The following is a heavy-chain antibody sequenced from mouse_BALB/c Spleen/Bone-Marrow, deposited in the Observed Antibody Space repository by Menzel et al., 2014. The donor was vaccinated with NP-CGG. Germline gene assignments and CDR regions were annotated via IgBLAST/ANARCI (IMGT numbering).Heavy chain of an antibody. J-gene: IGHJ3*01. Sequence: VKLQESGPGLVQPSQSLSIPCTVSGFSLTSYGVHWVRQSPGKGLEWLGVIWSGGSTDYNAAFISRLSISKDNSKSQVFFKMNSLQADDTAIYYCARNRGNYFSWFAYWGQGTLVTVSA. CDR1: GFSLTSYG. CDR2: IWSGGST. CDR3: ARNRGNYFSWFAY. V-gene: IGHV2-4-1*01. D-gene: IGHD2-1*01.